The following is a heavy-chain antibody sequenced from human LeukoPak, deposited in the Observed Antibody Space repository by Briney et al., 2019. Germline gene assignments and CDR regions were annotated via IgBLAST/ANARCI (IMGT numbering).Heavy chain of an antibody. CDR1: GGSISSSSYY. D-gene: IGHD2-2*01. CDR3: ARAVVPAARYYYYYMDV. J-gene: IGHJ6*03. V-gene: IGHV4-39*07. Sequence: SETLSLTCTVSGGSISSSSYYWGWIRQPPGKGLEWIGSIYYSGSTYYNPSLKSRVTISVDTSKNQFSLKLSSVTAADTAVYYCARAVVPAARYYYYYMDVWGKGTTVTVSS. CDR2: IYYSGST.